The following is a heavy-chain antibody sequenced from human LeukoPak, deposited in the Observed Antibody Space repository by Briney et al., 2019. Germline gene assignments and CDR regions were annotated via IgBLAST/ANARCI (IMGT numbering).Heavy chain of an antibody. Sequence: GGSLRLSCAASQFTFSNYAMHWVRQAPGKGLEWVAVISYDGTNKYYADSVKGRFAISRDNSKNMLYMQMNSLRPEDTAVYYCARGGYCTGTTSADCYYYMDVWGKGTTVIVSS. D-gene: IGHD2-8*02. J-gene: IGHJ6*03. CDR1: QFTFSNYA. CDR3: ARGGYCTGTTSADCYYYMDV. CDR2: ISYDGTNK. V-gene: IGHV3-30*09.